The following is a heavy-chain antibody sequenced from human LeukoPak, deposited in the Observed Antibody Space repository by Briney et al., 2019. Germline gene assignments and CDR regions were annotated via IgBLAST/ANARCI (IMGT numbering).Heavy chain of an antibody. CDR2: ISWNSGSI. V-gene: IGHV3-9*01. D-gene: IGHD6-19*01. CDR3: AKDMGSGWYVHDAFDI. J-gene: IGHJ3*02. CDR1: GFTFDDYA. Sequence: GGSLRLSCAASGFTFDDYATHWVRQAPGKGLEWVSGISWNSGSIAYADSLKGRLTISRDNAKNSLYLQMNSLRAEDTALYYCAKDMGSGWYVHDAFDIWGQGTMVTVSS.